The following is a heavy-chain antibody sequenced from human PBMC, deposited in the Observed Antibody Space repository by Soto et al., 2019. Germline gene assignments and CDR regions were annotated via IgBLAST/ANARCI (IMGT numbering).Heavy chain of an antibody. CDR3: ERLPVDTITSLDY. CDR2: INSDGSSI. J-gene: IGHJ4*02. CDR1: GFTFSRYW. D-gene: IGHD3-3*01. Sequence: EVQLVESGGALVQPGGFLRLSCATSGFTFSRYWMHWVRQVPGKGLVWVSRINSDGSSISYSDSVKGRFTISRDNAKNTLYLQMNSLRVEDTAVYYCERLPVDTITSLDYWGQGTLVTVSS. V-gene: IGHV3-74*01.